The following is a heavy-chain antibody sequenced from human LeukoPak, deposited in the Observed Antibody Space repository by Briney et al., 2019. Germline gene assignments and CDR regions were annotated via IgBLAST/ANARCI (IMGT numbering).Heavy chain of an antibody. CDR3: ARGVYMDV. V-gene: IGHV1-18*01. D-gene: IGHD3-16*01. CDR2: VSAYNGNT. Sequence: ASVKVSCKTSGYTFTSYSISWVRQAPRQGLEWMGWVSAYNGNTNYAQKVQGRVTMTTDTSASTAYMELRSLRSDDTAMYYCARGVYMDVWGKGTTVTVSS. J-gene: IGHJ6*03. CDR1: GYTFTSYS.